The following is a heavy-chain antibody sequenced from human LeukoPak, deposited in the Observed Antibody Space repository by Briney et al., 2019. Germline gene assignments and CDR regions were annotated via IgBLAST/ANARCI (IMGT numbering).Heavy chain of an antibody. J-gene: IGHJ4*02. V-gene: IGHV3-21*01. CDR3: ARSIVVVPAARDY. CDR1: GFTFSSYS. CDR2: ISSSSSYI. D-gene: IGHD2-2*01. Sequence: GGSLRLSCAASGFTFSSYSMNWVRQAPGKGLEWVSSISSSSSYIYYADSVKGRFTISRDNAKNSLYLQMNSLRAEDTAVYYCARSIVVVPAARDYWGQGTLVTVSP.